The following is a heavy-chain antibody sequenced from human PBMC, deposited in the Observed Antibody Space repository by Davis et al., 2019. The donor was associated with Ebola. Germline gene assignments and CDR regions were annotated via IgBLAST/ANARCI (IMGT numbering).Heavy chain of an antibody. Sequence: ASVKVSCKASGYTFTSYGISWVRQAPGQGLEWMGWISAYNGNTNYAQKLQGRVTMTTDTSTSTAYMELRSLRSDDTAVYYCARDSGSNFPWYRYAMDVWGQGTTVTVAS. J-gene: IGHJ6*02. D-gene: IGHD1-26*01. V-gene: IGHV1-18*01. CDR2: ISAYNGNT. CDR1: GYTFTSYG. CDR3: ARDSGSNFPWYRYAMDV.